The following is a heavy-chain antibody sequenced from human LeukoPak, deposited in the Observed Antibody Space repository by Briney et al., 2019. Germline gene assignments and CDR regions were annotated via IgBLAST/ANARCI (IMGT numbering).Heavy chain of an antibody. CDR2: IYSGGST. V-gene: IGHV3-53*01. CDR1: GFTVSSNY. J-gene: IGHJ4*02. Sequence: PGGSLRLSCAASGFTVSSNYMSWVRQAPGEGLEWVSVIYSGGSTYYADSVKGRFTISRDNSKNTLYLQMNSLRAEDTAVYYCYPVVATMRVGWGQGTLVTVSS. CDR3: YPVVATMRVG. D-gene: IGHD5-12*01.